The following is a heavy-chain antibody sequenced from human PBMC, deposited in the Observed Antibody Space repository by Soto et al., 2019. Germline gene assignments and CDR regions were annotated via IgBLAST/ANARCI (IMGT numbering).Heavy chain of an antibody. V-gene: IGHV3-30-3*01. J-gene: IGHJ6*02. CDR2: ISSDGVNK. CDR3: ARGTNGVVPAAIRRGYYGLDV. CDR1: GFTFSSYA. D-gene: IGHD2-2*01. Sequence: GGSLRLSCAASGFTFSSYAMHWVRHAPGKGLEWVAVISSDGVNKYYADSVKGRFTISRHNSKNTLYLQMDSLRGEDTAVFYCARGTNGVVPAAIRRGYYGLDVWGQGTTVTVSS.